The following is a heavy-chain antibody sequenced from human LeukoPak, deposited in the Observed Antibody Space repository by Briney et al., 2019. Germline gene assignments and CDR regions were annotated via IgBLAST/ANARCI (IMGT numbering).Heavy chain of an antibody. V-gene: IGHV4-59*01. Sequence: PSETLSLTCTVSGGSISTYYWSWIRQPPGKGLEWIGYIYNRGSTNYNPSLKSRVTISVDTSKNQFSLKLSSVTAADTAVYYCARENSNSWYLDYWGQGTLVTVSS. J-gene: IGHJ4*02. D-gene: IGHD6-13*01. CDR2: IYNRGST. CDR3: ARENSNSWYLDY. CDR1: GGSISTYY.